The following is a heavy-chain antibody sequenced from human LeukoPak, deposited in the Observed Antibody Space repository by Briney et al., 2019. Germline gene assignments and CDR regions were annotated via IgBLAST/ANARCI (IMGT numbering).Heavy chain of an antibody. CDR1: GGTFSSYA. CDR3: ARDLLGLGLAAAGTENWFDP. Sequence: SSVKVSCKASGGTFSSYAISWVRQAPGQGLEWMGRIIPIFGTANYAQKFQGRVTITTDESTSTAYMELSSLRSEDTAVYYCARDLLGLGLAAAGTENWFDPWGQGTLVTVSS. CDR2: IIPIFGTA. V-gene: IGHV1-69*05. D-gene: IGHD6-13*01. J-gene: IGHJ5*02.